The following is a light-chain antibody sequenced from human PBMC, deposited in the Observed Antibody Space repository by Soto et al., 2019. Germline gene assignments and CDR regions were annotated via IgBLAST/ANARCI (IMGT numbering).Light chain of an antibody. CDR1: SSNIGAGYD. V-gene: IGLV1-40*01. Sequence: QSVLTQPPSVSGAPGQRVTISCTGSSSNIGAGYDVHWYQQLPGTAPKLLIYGNSNRPSGVPDRFSGSKSGTSASLAITGLQPEDEADDYCQSYYSSLRGPSYVFGTGTKLTVL. CDR3: QSYYSSLRGPSYV. J-gene: IGLJ1*01. CDR2: GNS.